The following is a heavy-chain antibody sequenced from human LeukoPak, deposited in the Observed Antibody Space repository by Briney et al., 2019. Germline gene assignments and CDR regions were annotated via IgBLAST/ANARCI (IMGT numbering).Heavy chain of an antibody. CDR2: IIPIFGTA. V-gene: IGHV1-69*13. J-gene: IGHJ4*02. D-gene: IGHD3-9*01. Sequence: ASVKVSCKASGGTFSSYAISWVRQAPGQGLEWMGGIIPIFGTANYAQKFQGRVTITADESTSTAYMELSSLRSEDTAVYYCARAGHYDILTGYYNDGRSMSAEGHYFDYWGQGTLVTVSS. CDR1: GGTFSSYA. CDR3: ARAGHYDILTGYYNDGRSMSAEGHYFDY.